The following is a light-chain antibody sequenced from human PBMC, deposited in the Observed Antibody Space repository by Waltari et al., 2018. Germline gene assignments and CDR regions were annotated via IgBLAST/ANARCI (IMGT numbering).Light chain of an antibody. J-gene: IGLJ3*02. CDR3: SSYTSSSTWV. Sequence: QSALTQPASVSRSPGQSITISCTGTSSDAGGFNYVSWYQQHPGKAPKLMIYDVSQRPSGVSNRFSGSKSGNTASLTISGLQVEDEADYYCSSYTSSSTWVFGGGTKLTVL. CDR1: SSDAGGFNY. V-gene: IGLV2-14*01. CDR2: DVS.